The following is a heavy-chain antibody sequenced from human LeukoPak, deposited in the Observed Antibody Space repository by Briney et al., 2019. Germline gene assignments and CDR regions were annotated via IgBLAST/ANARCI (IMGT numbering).Heavy chain of an antibody. CDR2: IKQDGSEK. CDR1: GFTFSSYW. CDR3: ARDAIVGATHYYYYMDV. D-gene: IGHD1-26*01. Sequence: GGSLRLSCAASGFTFSSYWMSWVRQAPGKGLEWVANIKQDGSEKYYVDSVKGRFTISRDNAKNSLYLQMNSLRAEDTAVYYCARDAIVGATHYYYYMDVWGKGTTVTVSS. J-gene: IGHJ6*03. V-gene: IGHV3-7*01.